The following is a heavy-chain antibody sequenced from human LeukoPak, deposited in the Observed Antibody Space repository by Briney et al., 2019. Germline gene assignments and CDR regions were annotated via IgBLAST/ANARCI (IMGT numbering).Heavy chain of an antibody. Sequence: SETLSLTCTASGGSISSYDWSWIRLPPGKGLEWMGYIYYTGATYYNPSLKSRVTISLAPSKSQFSLKLSSVTAADAAVYYSARAGYSYGTGYYFDYWGQGALVTVSS. V-gene: IGHV4-59*01. CDR1: GGSISSYD. CDR2: IYYTGAT. D-gene: IGHD5-18*01. CDR3: ARAGYSYGTGYYFDY. J-gene: IGHJ4*02.